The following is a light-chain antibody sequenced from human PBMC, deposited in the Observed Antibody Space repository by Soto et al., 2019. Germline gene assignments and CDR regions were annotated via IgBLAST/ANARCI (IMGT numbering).Light chain of an antibody. CDR2: DAF. J-gene: IGKJ5*01. CDR3: HQRSSWPIT. V-gene: IGKV3-11*01. CDR1: QTVSSN. Sequence: EIVFTQSPPTLSLYPGERATLSCRASQTVSSNFLAWYQQKPGQAPRLLIYDAFNRATGIPARFSGSGSGTDFTLTISSLEPEDFAVYYCHQRSSWPITFGQGIRLEI.